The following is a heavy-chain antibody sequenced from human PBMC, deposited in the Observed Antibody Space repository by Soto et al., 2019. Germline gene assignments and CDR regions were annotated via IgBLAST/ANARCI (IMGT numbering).Heavy chain of an antibody. J-gene: IGHJ4*02. V-gene: IGHV1-3*01. CDR2: INAGNGNT. D-gene: IGHD3-3*01. CDR3: ARAPRITIFGVVIPKPYYFDY. CDR1: GYSNTSYA. Sequence: ASVNVSCKASGYSNTSYAIHWGSHATGQRLEWMGWINAGNGNTKYSQKFQGRVTITRDTSASTAYMELSSLRSEDTAVYYCARAPRITIFGVVIPKPYYFDYWGQGTLVTVSS.